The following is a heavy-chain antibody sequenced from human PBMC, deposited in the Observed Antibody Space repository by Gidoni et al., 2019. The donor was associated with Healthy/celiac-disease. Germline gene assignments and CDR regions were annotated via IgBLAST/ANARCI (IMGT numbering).Heavy chain of an antibody. Sequence: EVQLVESGGGLVQPGGSLRLSCAASGVTFSSYSMNWVRQAPGKGLEWVSYISSSSSTIYYADSVKGRFTISRDNAKNSLYLQMNSLRAEDTAVYYCARDGYCSGGSCYYYGMDVWGQGTTVTVSS. V-gene: IGHV3-48*04. CDR2: ISSSSSTI. J-gene: IGHJ6*02. CDR3: ARDGYCSGGSCYYYGMDV. D-gene: IGHD2-15*01. CDR1: GVTFSSYS.